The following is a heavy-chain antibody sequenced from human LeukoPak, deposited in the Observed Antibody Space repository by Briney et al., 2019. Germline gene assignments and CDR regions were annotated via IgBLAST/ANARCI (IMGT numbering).Heavy chain of an antibody. CDR3: ARDGVGFPNL. J-gene: IGHJ4*02. CDR2: IKEDGSEK. CDR1: GFTFNSFW. D-gene: IGHD1-26*01. Sequence: SGGSLRLSCVASGFTFNSFWMIWVRQAPGKGPEWVANIKEDGSEKYYVDSVRGRFTISRDNAKNSLYLQMNRLRAEDTAVYYCARDGVGFPNLWGQGTLVTVSS. V-gene: IGHV3-7*01.